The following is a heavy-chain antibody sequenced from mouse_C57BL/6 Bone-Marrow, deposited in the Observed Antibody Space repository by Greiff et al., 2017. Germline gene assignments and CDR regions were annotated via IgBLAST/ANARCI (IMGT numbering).Heavy chain of an antibody. CDR3: ARRDYDESRYFDV. J-gene: IGHJ1*03. V-gene: IGHV1-85*01. CDR2: ISPRDGST. Sequence: VQRVESGPELVKPGASVKLSCKASGYTFTSYDINWVKQRPGQGLEWIGWISPRDGSTKYNEKFKGKATLTVDTSSSTAYMELHSLTSEDSAVYFCARRDYDESRYFDVWGTGTTVTVSS. D-gene: IGHD2-4*01. CDR1: GYTFTSYD.